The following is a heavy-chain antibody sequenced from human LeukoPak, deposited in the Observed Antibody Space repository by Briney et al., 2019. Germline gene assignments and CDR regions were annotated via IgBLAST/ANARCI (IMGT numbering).Heavy chain of an antibody. CDR2: INYGGST. CDR3: ARLGHHSSGWHFYYDDY. J-gene: IGHJ4*02. CDR1: GGSISSSSYY. Sequence: SETLSLTCNVSGGSISSSSYYWGWIRQPPGKGLEWIGNINYGGSTIYNPSLKSRVTISVDTSRNHFSLKVTSVTAADTAMYYCARLGHHSSGWHFYYDDYWGQGSLVIVSS. D-gene: IGHD6-19*01. V-gene: IGHV4-39*02.